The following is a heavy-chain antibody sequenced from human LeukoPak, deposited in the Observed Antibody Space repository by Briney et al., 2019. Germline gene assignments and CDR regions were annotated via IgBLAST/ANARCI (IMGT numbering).Heavy chain of an antibody. D-gene: IGHD3-3*01. CDR3: ARGIFGMVNNMPHSPYYFDF. Sequence: PSETLSLTCTVSGAPINSYFWNWIRQPPGKGLEWIGYISYSGTTIYSPSLKSRVTISVDTSKNQFALELTSTTAADTATYYCARGIFGMVNNMPHSPYYFDFWGQGTPAIVSS. CDR2: ISYSGTT. V-gene: IGHV4-59*01. CDR1: GAPINSYF. J-gene: IGHJ4*02.